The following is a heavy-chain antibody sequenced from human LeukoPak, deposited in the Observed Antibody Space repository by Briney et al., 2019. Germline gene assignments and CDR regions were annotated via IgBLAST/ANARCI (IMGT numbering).Heavy chain of an antibody. J-gene: IGHJ5*02. V-gene: IGHV3-30-3*01. Sequence: PGGSLRLSCAASGFTFSSYAMHWVRQAPGKGLEWVAVISYDGSNKYYADSVKGRSTISRDNSKNTLYLQMNSLRAEDTAVYYCARARGSYVTWDWFDPWGQGTLVTVSS. CDR3: ARARGSYVTWDWFDP. D-gene: IGHD5-18*01. CDR1: GFTFSSYA. CDR2: ISYDGSNK.